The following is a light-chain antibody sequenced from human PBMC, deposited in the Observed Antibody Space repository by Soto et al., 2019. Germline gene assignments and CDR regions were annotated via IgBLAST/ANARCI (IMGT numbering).Light chain of an antibody. CDR3: QQYGDSPLT. CDR1: QSVSSSY. V-gene: IGKV3-20*01. Sequence: EIVLSQSPGTLSLSPWERATLSCRASQSVSSSYLAWYQQKPGQAPRLLIYGASSRATGIPDRFSGSGAGTDFTLTISRLEPEDFAVYYCQQYGDSPLTFGGGSKVDI. CDR2: GAS. J-gene: IGKJ4*01.